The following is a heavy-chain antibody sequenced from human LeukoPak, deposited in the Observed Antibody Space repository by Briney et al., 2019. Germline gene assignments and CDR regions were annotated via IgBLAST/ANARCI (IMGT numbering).Heavy chain of an antibody. Sequence: GGSLRLSCTASGFTISFNYMNWDRQPAGKGLEWVSVIYAGGDTYYADSVRGRFTISRDTSENTLYLQMNSLRAEDTALYYCAGSQWLVNFDYWGQGTLVTVSS. J-gene: IGHJ4*02. CDR1: GFTISFNY. D-gene: IGHD6-19*01. CDR2: IYAGGDT. CDR3: AGSQWLVNFDY. V-gene: IGHV3-66*01.